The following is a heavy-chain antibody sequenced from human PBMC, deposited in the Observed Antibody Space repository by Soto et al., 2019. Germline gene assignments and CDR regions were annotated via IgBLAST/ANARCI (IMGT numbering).Heavy chain of an antibody. D-gene: IGHD6-19*01. CDR1: GFSLSTSGLG. CDR3: AHRPSGWYLFDY. Sequence: QITLKESGPTLVRPTQTLTLTCTFSGFSLSTSGLGVGWIRQPPGKALEWLALIYWNDDKRYSPSLKARLTITKDTSKTQVVLTMTNMDPVDPATYSCAHRPSGWYLFDYWGQGTLVTVSS. J-gene: IGHJ4*02. V-gene: IGHV2-5*01. CDR2: IYWNDDK.